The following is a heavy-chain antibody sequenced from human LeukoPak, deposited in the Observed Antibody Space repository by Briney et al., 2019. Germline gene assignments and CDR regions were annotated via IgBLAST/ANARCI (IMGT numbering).Heavy chain of an antibody. CDR1: GYSISSGYY. CDR3: ARASSYYDSSGYYLDY. J-gene: IGHJ4*02. V-gene: IGHV4-38-2*02. CDR2: IYHSGST. Sequence: SETLSLTCTVSGYSISSGYYWGWIRQPPGKGLEWIGSIYHSGSTYYNPSLKSRVTISVDTSKNQFSLKLSSVTAADTAVYYCARASSYYDSSGYYLDYWGQGTLVTVSS. D-gene: IGHD3-22*01.